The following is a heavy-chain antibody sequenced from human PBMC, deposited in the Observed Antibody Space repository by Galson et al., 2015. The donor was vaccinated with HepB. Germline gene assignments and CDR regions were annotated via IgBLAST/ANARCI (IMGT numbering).Heavy chain of an antibody. J-gene: IGHJ6*02. CDR3: AKFSPGSGRPREGMDV. D-gene: IGHD3-10*01. CDR1: GFTFSSYA. CDR2: ISGSGGST. Sequence: SLRLSCAASGFTFSSYAMSWVRQAPGKGLEWVSDISGSGGSTYYADSVKGRFTISRDNSKNTLYLQMNSLKAEGTAAYYCAKFSPGSGRPREGMDVWGQGTTVTVSS. V-gene: IGHV3-23*01.